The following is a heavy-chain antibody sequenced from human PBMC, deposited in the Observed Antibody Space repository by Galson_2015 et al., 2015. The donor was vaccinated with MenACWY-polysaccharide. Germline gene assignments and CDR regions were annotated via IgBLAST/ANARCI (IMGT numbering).Heavy chain of an antibody. V-gene: IGHV3-30*03. CDR1: GFTFTASG. Sequence: SLRLSCAASGFTFTASGMHWVRQAPGKGLEWVAVISYDGIHKHYTNSVRGRFTISRDNSKNTLYLQISSLRAEDTAVYYCATVTGDYARGSLDNWGQGTLVTVSS. D-gene: IGHD4-17*01. CDR2: ISYDGIHK. J-gene: IGHJ4*02. CDR3: ATVTGDYARGSLDN.